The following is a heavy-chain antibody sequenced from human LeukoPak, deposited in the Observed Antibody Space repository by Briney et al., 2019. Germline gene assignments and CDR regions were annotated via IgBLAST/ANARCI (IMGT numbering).Heavy chain of an antibody. CDR3: ARDIVVVVAATSYYYGMDV. D-gene: IGHD2-15*01. Sequence: SETLSLTCTVSGGSISSGGYYWSWIRQHPGKGLEWIGYIYYSGSTNYNPSLKSRVTISVDTSKNQFSLKLSSVTAADTAVYYCARDIVVVVAATSYYYGMDVWGQGTTVTVSS. CDR2: IYYSGST. V-gene: IGHV4-61*08. J-gene: IGHJ6*02. CDR1: GGSISSGGYY.